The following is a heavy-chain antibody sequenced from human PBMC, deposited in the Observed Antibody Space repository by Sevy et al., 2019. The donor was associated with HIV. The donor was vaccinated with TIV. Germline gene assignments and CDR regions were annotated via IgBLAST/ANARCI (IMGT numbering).Heavy chain of an antibody. D-gene: IGHD3-10*01. CDR1: GFTFSSYA. J-gene: IGHJ6*02. CDR3: ARDSSGSSLIYYYYGMDV. CDR2: ISYDGSNK. Sequence: GGSLRLSCAASGFTFSSYARHWVRQAPGKGLEWVAVISYDGSNKYYADSVKGRFTISRDNSKNTLYLQMNSLRAEDTAVYYCARDSSGSSLIYYYYGMDVWGQGTTVTVSS. V-gene: IGHV3-30-3*01.